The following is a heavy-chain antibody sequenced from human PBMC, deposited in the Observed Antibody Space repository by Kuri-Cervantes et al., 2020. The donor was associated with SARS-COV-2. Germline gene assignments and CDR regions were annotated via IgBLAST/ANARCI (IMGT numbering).Heavy chain of an antibody. CDR1: GGSISSSSYY. CDR3: ARGRITIFGVADNWFDP. D-gene: IGHD3-3*01. Sequence: SETLSLTCTVSGGSISSSSYYWGWIRQPPGKGLEWIGSIYYSGSTYYNPSLKSRVTISVDTSKNQFSLKLSSVTAADTAVYYCARGRITIFGVADNWFDPWGQGTLVTVSS. V-gene: IGHV4-39*07. CDR2: IYYSGST. J-gene: IGHJ5*02.